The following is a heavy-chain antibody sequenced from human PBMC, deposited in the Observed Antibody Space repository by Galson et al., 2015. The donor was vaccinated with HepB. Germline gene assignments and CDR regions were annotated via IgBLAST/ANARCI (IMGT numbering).Heavy chain of an antibody. J-gene: IGHJ4*02. Sequence: SLRPSCAASGFTVSSSYAMSWVRQAPGKGLEGVSAISGSGGSTYYADSVKGRFTISRDNSKNTQYLQMNSLRAEDTAVYYCAKEGSPFSGYFDYWGQGTLVTVSS. V-gene: IGHV3-23*01. CDR1: GFTVSSSYA. D-gene: IGHD2-15*01. CDR3: AKEGSPFSGYFDY. CDR2: ISGSGGST.